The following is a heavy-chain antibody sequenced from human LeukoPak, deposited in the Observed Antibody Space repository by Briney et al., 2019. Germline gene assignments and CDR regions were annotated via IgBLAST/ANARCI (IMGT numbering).Heavy chain of an antibody. V-gene: IGHV1-3*01. CDR2: INAGNGNT. CDR1: GYTFTSYA. J-gene: IGHJ5*02. Sequence: ASVKVSCKASGYTFTSYAMHRVRQAPGQRLEWMGWINAGNGNTKYSQKFQGRVTITRDTSASTAYMELSSLRSEDTAVYYCARDYSSGWFRNWFDPWGQGTLVTVSS. D-gene: IGHD6-19*01. CDR3: ARDYSSGWFRNWFDP.